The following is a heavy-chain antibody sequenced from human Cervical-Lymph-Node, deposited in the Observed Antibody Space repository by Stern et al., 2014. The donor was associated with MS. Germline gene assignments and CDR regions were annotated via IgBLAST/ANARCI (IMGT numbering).Heavy chain of an antibody. CDR1: GFTFTNHG. V-gene: IGHV1-18*01. CDR3: ARDRGLVGNTTDDY. J-gene: IGHJ4*02. CDR2: INGYNGNM. D-gene: IGHD1-26*01. Sequence: VHLVESGAEVKKPGASVKVSCKASGFTFTNHGISWVRQAPGQGLEWMGWINGYNGNMDLAQKFQGRLIMTTDTSTSTVYMELRSLGFDDTAVYYCARDRGLVGNTTDDYWGQGTLVTVSS.